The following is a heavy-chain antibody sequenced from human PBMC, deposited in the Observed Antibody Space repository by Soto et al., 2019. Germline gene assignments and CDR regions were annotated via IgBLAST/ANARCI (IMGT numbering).Heavy chain of an antibody. CDR3: TRDWDY. J-gene: IGHJ4*02. CDR1: GFMFRDYW. V-gene: IGHV3-7*01. Sequence: QLVESGGGLVQPGGSLRLSCAASGFMFRDYWIAWARQAPGKGLQWVGVIKQDGSETHYVDSVRGRFTISRANAKNSLYLQMNSLRADDTAVYYCTRDWDYWGQGILVTVSS. CDR2: IKQDGSET.